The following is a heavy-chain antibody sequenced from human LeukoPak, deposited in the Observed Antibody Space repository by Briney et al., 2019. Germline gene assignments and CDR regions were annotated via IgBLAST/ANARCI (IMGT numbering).Heavy chain of an antibody. CDR3: ARDHTTYSSFGGLDY. D-gene: IGHD3-3*01. V-gene: IGHV3-7*01. Sequence: GGSLRLSCAASGFTFSSYWMSWVRQAPGKGLEWVANIKQDGSEKYYVDSVKGRFTISRDNAKNSLYLQMNSLRAEDTAVYYCARDHTTYSSFGGLDYWGQGTLVTVSS. CDR1: GFTFSSYW. J-gene: IGHJ4*02. CDR2: IKQDGSEK.